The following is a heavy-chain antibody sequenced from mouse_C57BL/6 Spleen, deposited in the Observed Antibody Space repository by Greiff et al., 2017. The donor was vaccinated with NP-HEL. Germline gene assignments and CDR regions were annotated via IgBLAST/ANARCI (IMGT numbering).Heavy chain of an antibody. Sequence: QVQLQQSGAELVRPGTSVKVSCKASGYAFTNYLIEWVKQRPGQGLEWIGVINPGSGGTNYNEKFKGKATLTADKSSSTAYMQLSSLTSEDSAVYFCARLNLRIYYGNVYAMDYWGQGTSVTVSS. CDR3: ARLNLRIYYGNVYAMDY. D-gene: IGHD2-1*01. J-gene: IGHJ4*01. V-gene: IGHV1-54*01. CDR1: GYAFTNYL. CDR2: INPGSGGT.